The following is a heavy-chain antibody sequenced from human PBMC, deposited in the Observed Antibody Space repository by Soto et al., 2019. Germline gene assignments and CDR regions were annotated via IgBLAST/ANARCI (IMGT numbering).Heavy chain of an antibody. D-gene: IGHD2-2*01. CDR3: AREFPSSTGFFDF. CDR1: GGSIGSGGYY. V-gene: IGHV4-31*03. CDR2: IYYSGST. J-gene: IGHJ4*02. Sequence: QVQLQESGPGLVKPSETLSLTCTVSGGSIGSGGYYWTWIRQHSERGLEWIGYIYYSGSTHYNPSLRGRVGISVDTSNNEFSLKLTSVTAADTAVYYCAREFPSSTGFFDFWGQGAQVTVSS.